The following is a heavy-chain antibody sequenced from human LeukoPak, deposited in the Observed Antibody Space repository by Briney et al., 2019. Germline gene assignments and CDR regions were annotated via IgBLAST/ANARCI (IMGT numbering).Heavy chain of an antibody. V-gene: IGHV4-4*09. D-gene: IGHD1-26*01. Sequence: SETLSLTCTVSGGSISSYYWSWIRQPPGKGLEWIGYIYTSGSTNYNPSLKSRVTISVDTSKNQFSLKLSSVTAADTAVYYCARQHGWELRRGNWFDPWGQGTLVTVSS. CDR2: IYTSGST. CDR1: GGSISSYY. CDR3: ARQHGWELRRGNWFDP. J-gene: IGHJ5*02.